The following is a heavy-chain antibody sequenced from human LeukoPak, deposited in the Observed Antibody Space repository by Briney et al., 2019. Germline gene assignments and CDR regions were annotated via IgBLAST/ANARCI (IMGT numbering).Heavy chain of an antibody. CDR2: INPNSGGT. V-gene: IGHV1-2*02. J-gene: IGHJ4*02. CDR1: GYTFTRYY. D-gene: IGHD6-6*01. CDR3: ARDLSYSWWEQLVPGY. Sequence: ASVKVSCKASGYTFTRYYMHWVRQAPGQGLEWMGWINPNSGGTNYAQKFQGRVTTTRDTSISTAYMELSRLRSDDTAVYYCARDLSYSWWEQLVPGYWGQGTLVTVSS.